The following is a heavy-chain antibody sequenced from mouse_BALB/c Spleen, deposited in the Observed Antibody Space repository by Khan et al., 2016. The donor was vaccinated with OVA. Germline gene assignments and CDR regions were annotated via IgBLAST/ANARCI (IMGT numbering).Heavy chain of an antibody. CDR2: IDPPNGTT. V-gene: IGHV14-3*02. J-gene: IGHJ2*01. CDR1: GLNIKDTY. Sequence: VQLQQSGAELVKSGATIKLSCTASGLNIKDTYMHWLKQWPEQGLEWIGMIDPPNGTTKSDPKFPGQATITSYPSSNTAYRKLSSRTSEDTAVYYCARMARKWGQGTTLTVSS. CDR3: ARMARK.